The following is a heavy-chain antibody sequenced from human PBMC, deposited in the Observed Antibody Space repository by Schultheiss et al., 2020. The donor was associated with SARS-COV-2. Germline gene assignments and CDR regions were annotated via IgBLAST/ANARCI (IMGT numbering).Heavy chain of an antibody. D-gene: IGHD4-23*01. CDR1: GYTFIGYY. CDR3: AKDAGGNASPTPDY. V-gene: IGHV1-2*02. J-gene: IGHJ4*02. CDR2: INPDSGGT. Sequence: ASVKVSCKASGYTFIGYYMHWVRQAPGQGLEWMGWINPDSGGTNYAQKFEGRVTMTRDTSINTAYMELSRLGSDDTAVYYCAKDAGGNASPTPDYWGQGTLVTVSS.